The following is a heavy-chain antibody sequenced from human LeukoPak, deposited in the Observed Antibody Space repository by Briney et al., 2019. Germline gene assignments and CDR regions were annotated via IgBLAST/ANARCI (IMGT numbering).Heavy chain of an antibody. D-gene: IGHD6-13*01. CDR3: AGETGYSSSWYLD. Sequence: ASVKVSCKTSGYTFTNLDINWLRQAPGQGLEWMGWMSPNSGDTGYAQKFQGRVSMTRDTSISTAYMELSSLRSEDTAVYYCAGETGYSSSWYLDWGQGTLVTVSS. V-gene: IGHV1-8*01. CDR2: MSPNSGDT. J-gene: IGHJ4*02. CDR1: GYTFTNLD.